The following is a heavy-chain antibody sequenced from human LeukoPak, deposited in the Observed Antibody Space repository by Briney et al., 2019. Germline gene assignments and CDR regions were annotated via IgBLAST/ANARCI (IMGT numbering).Heavy chain of an antibody. Sequence: SETLSLTCAVYGGSFSGYYWSWLRQPPGKGLEWIGEINHSGSTNYNPSLKSRVTISVDTSKNQFSLKLSSVAAADTAVYYCARESYGGHDYWGQGTLVTVSS. CDR1: GGSFSGYY. V-gene: IGHV4-34*01. CDR2: INHSGST. CDR3: ARESYGGHDY. J-gene: IGHJ4*02. D-gene: IGHD5-18*01.